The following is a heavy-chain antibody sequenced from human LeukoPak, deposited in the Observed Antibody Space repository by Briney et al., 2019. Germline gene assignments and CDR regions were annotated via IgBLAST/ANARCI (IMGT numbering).Heavy chain of an antibody. CDR2: IYYSGST. V-gene: IGHV4-59*01. J-gene: IGHJ3*02. D-gene: IGHD3-22*01. CDR1: GGSISSYY. CDR3: AREGYYYDSSGYFRAFDI. Sequence: SETLSLTCTVSGGSISSYYWSWIRQPPGKGLEWIGYIYYSGSTNYNPSLKSRVAISVDTSKNQFSLKLSSVTAADTAVYYCAREGYYYDSSGYFRAFDIWGQGTMVTVSS.